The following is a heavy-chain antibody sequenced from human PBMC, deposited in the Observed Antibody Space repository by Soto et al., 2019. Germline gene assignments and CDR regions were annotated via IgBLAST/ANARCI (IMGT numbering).Heavy chain of an antibody. J-gene: IGHJ6*02. CDR3: ARAVRSVSHPYYYYGMDV. D-gene: IGHD4-17*01. CDR2: INSDGSST. CDR1: GFTFSNYW. V-gene: IGHV3-74*01. Sequence: EVQVVESGGGLVQPGGSLRLSCAASGFTFSNYWMQWVRQAPGKGLVWVSRINSDGSSTSYADSVKGRFTISRDNAKNTLYLQMNSLSAEATAVNYCARAVRSVSHPYYYYGMDVWGHGNTVTVSS.